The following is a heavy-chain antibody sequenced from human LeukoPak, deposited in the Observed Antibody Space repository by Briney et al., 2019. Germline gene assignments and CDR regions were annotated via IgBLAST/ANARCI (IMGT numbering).Heavy chain of an antibody. CDR1: GFTFSSSW. J-gene: IGHJ4*02. CDR3: ARWNNDWEFDY. D-gene: IGHD1/OR15-1a*01. Sequence: GSLRLSCAASGFTFSSSWMTWARQAPGKGLEWVAHIKEDGTEEYYVDSVKGRFTISRDNAKNSLSLQMNSLRAEDTAVYYCARWNNDWEFDYWGQGTLVSVSS. V-gene: IGHV3-7*05. CDR2: IKEDGTEE.